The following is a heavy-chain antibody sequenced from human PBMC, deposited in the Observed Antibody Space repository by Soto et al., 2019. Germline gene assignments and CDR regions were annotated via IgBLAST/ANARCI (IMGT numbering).Heavy chain of an antibody. V-gene: IGHV1-18*01. J-gene: IGHJ5*02. CDR2: MNPNNGNT. CDR3: ARDPWSGIAAAVGRWFDP. D-gene: IGHD6-13*01. CDR1: GYTFTSYD. Sequence: ASVKVSCKASGYTFTSYDINWVRQATGQGLEWMGWMNPNNGNTDYAQKLQGRVTMTTDTSTSTAYMELRSLRSDDTAVYYCARDPWSGIAAAVGRWFDPWGQGTLVTVSS.